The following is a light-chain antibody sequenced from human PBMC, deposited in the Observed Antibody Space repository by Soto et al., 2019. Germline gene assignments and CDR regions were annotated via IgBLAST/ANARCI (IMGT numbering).Light chain of an antibody. CDR2: GAS. Sequence: EIVMTQSPVILSVSPGERATLSCRASQNVNSDLAWYQQKPGQAPRILIYGASTRATDIPARISGSGSGTDFTLTINGLQSEDFAVYYCQQYNKWPPLYTSGQGTKLEIK. CDR1: QNVNSD. V-gene: IGKV3-15*01. CDR3: QQYNKWPPLYT. J-gene: IGKJ2*01.